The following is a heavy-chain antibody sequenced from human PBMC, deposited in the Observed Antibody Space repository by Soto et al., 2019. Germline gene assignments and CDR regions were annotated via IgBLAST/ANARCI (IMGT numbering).Heavy chain of an antibody. V-gene: IGHV4-30-2*01. CDR1: GGSISSGGYS. Sequence: SETLSLTCAVSGGSISSGGYSWSWIRQPPGKGLEWIGYSYHSGSTYYNPSLKSRVTISVDRSKNQFSLKLSSVTAADTAVYSCAGFRDCGGPWYSFDYWGQAMLVPVSS. CDR3: AGFRDCGGPWYSFDY. D-gene: IGHD2-15*01. CDR2: SYHSGST. J-gene: IGHJ4*02.